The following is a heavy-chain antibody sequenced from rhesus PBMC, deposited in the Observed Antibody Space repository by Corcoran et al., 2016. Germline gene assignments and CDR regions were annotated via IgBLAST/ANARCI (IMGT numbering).Heavy chain of an antibody. V-gene: IGHV4-99*01. CDR3: VRGTPPDN. CDR1: GYSLRTGHF. J-gene: IGHJ4*01. CDR2: FRGPPGSS. D-gene: IGHD5-42*01. Sequence: QVQLQESGPGLVKPSETLSLTCSVSGYSLRTGHFWGWIRQPPGKGLEYIGYFRGPPGSSYSYNSSLESRVTISKDTATNMFFLTLSSVTAADTAVYFCVRGTPPDNWGQGVLVTVSS.